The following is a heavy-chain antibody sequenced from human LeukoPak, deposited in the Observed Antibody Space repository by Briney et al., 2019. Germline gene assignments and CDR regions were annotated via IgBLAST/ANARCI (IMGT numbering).Heavy chain of an antibody. CDR3: ARVKVRGVYSNWFDP. J-gene: IGHJ5*02. V-gene: IGHV4-4*07. Sequence: SETLSLTCTVSGGSISSYYWSWIRQPAGKGLEWLGRIYTSGSTNYNPSLKSRVTMSVDTSKNQFSLKLSSVTAADTAVYYCARVKVRGVYSNWFDPWGQGTLVTVSS. CDR2: IYTSGST. D-gene: IGHD3-10*01. CDR1: GGSISSYY.